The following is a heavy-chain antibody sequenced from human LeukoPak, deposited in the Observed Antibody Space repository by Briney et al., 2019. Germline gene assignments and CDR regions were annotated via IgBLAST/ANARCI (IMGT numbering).Heavy chain of an antibody. CDR2: ITGSGSTI. D-gene: IGHD1-20*01. Sequence: PGGSLRLSCAASGFTFSSYSMNWVRQAPGQGLEWISYITGSGSTIYHADSVKGRFTISRDNGKNSLYLQMNSLRAEDTAVYYCARARNAYNYFKYWGQEIRVPVSS. V-gene: IGHV3-48*01. CDR1: GFTFSSYS. J-gene: IGHJ4*02. CDR3: ARARNAYNYFKY.